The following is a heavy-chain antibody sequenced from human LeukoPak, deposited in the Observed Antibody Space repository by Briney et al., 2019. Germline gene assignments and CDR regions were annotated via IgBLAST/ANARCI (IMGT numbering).Heavy chain of an antibody. J-gene: IGHJ4*02. CDR2: IKQDGSER. CDR1: GFTFSSYW. D-gene: IGHD3-10*01. Sequence: GGSLRLSCAASGFTFSSYWMSWVRQARGKGLEWVANIKQDGSERYYVGSVKGRFTISRDNAKNSLYLQTNSLRVEDTAVYYCAIEEGTSPFDYWGQGTLVTVSS. V-gene: IGHV3-7*01. CDR3: AIEEGTSPFDY.